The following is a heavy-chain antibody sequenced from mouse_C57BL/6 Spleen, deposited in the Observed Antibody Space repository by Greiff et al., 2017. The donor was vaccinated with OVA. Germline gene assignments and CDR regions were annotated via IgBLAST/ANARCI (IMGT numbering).Heavy chain of an antibody. J-gene: IGHJ2*01. CDR2: INYDGSST. V-gene: IGHV5-16*01. CDR3: ARDGGTWDYFDY. D-gene: IGHD1-1*02. CDR1: GFTFSDYY. Sequence: EVMLVESEGGLVQPGSSMKLSCTASGFTFSDYYMAWVRQVPEKGLEWVANINYDGSSTYYLDSLKSRFIISRDNAKNILYLQMSSLKSEDTATYDCARDGGTWDYFDYWGQGTTLTVSS.